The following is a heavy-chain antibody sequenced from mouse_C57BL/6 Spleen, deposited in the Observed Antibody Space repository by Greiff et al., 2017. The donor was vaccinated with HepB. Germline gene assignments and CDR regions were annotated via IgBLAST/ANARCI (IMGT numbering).Heavy chain of an antibody. CDR1: GYTFTDYY. CDR3: ALYSNYDYFDY. D-gene: IGHD2-5*01. J-gene: IGHJ2*01. CDR2: INPNNGGT. Sequence: VQLQQSGPELVKPGASVKISCKASGYTFTDYYMNWVKQSHGKSLEWIGDINPNNGGTSYNQKFKGKATLTVDKSSSTAYMELRSLTSEDSAVYYCALYSNYDYFDYWGQGTTLTVSS. V-gene: IGHV1-26*01.